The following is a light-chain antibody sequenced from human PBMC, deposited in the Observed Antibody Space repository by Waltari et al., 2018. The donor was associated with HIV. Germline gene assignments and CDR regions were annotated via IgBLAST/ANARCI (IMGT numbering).Light chain of an antibody. J-gene: IGKJ2*01. CDR1: QSVGNNY. Sequence: ETILTQSPGPLSLSPGDRATLSCRASQSVGNNYLAWYQQKPGQAPRLLIYGASSRATGIPDRFSGSGSGTDFTLTINRLEPEDFAVYYCQRYGGSYSFGQGTNLEIK. CDR3: QRYGGSYS. CDR2: GAS. V-gene: IGKV3-20*01.